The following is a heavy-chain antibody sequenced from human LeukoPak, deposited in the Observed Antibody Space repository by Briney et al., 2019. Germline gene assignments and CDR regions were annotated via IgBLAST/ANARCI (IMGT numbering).Heavy chain of an antibody. CDR3: ARVLYGMATFGY. D-gene: IGHD5-24*01. V-gene: IGHV3-21*01. Sequence: PGGSLRLSCAASGFTFRSYSMNWVRQAPGKGLEWVSSISISSGYIYYADSVKGRFTISRDNAKNSLYLQMNSLRAEDTAVYYCARVLYGMATFGYWGQGTLVTVSS. CDR1: GFTFRSYS. J-gene: IGHJ4*02. CDR2: ISISSGYI.